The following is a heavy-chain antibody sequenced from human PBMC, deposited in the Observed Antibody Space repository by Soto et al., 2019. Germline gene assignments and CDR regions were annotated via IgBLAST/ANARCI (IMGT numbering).Heavy chain of an antibody. CDR2: ISGSGGST. CDR1: GFTFSNYS. D-gene: IGHD2-8*01. V-gene: IGHV3-23*01. CDR3: AKGPLRLSPAY. J-gene: IGHJ4*02. Sequence: GGSLRLSCAASGFTFSNYSMSWVRQAPGKGLEWVSAISGSGGSTYYADSVKGRFTISRDNSKNTLYLQMNSLRAEDTAVYYCAKGPLRLSPAYWGQGTLVTVSS.